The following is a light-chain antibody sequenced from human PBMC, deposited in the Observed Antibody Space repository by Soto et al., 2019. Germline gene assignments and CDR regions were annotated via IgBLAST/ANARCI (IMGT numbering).Light chain of an antibody. Sequence: EIELTQSPATLSLSPGERATLSCRASQNVYEYVAWYQQKPGQAPRLLIYDASNRATGIPARFSGSGSGTEFTLTISSLQSEDFADYYCQQYNNWPLTFGGGTKV. J-gene: IGKJ4*01. CDR1: QNVYEY. V-gene: IGKV3-11*01. CDR2: DAS. CDR3: QQYNNWPLT.